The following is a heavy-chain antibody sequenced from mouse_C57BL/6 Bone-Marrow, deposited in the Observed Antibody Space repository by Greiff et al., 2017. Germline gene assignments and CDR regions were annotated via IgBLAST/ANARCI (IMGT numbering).Heavy chain of an antibody. Sequence: QVQLQQPGAELVRPGSSVKLSCKASGYTFTSYWMHWVKQRPIQGLEWIGNIDPSDSETHYNQKFKDKATVTVDKSSSTAYMQLSSLTSEDSAVYYCARGVRGAFYYGYDRYFDVWGTGTTVTVSS. J-gene: IGHJ1*03. CDR1: GYTFTSYW. D-gene: IGHD2-2*01. V-gene: IGHV1-52*01. CDR3: ARGVRGAFYYGYDRYFDV. CDR2: IDPSDSET.